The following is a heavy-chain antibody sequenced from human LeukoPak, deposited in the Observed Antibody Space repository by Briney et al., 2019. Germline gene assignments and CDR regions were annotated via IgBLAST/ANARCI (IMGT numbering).Heavy chain of an antibody. V-gene: IGHV3-33*01. Sequence: GGSLRLSCAASGYTFSSHGMYWVRQAPGKGLEWVALIWCDGSQKYYADSVKGRFTISRDNSKNTLSLQMDSLRAEDTAVYFCARLYSSGWADYWGQGTLVTVSS. CDR3: ARLYSSGWADY. D-gene: IGHD6-19*01. CDR1: GYTFSSHG. CDR2: IWCDGSQK. J-gene: IGHJ4*02.